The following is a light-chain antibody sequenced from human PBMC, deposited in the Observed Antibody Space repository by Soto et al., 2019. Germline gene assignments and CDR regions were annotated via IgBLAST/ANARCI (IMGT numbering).Light chain of an antibody. J-gene: IGLJ3*02. CDR2: EVI. Sequence: QSALTQPASVSGSPGQSITISCTGTSNDVGTYNLVSWYQQYPGKAPKLMIYEVIKRPSGVSNRFSGSKSGNTASLTISGLQAEDEVDYFCCSYASGSTWVFGGGTKLTVL. CDR1: SNDVGTYNL. CDR3: CSYASGSTWV. V-gene: IGLV2-23*02.